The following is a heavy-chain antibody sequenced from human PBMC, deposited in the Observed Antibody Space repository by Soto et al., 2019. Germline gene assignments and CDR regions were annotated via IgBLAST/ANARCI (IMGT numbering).Heavy chain of an antibody. V-gene: IGHV3-30*18. D-gene: IGHD1-26*01. CDR3: AKLSGSYQGGPINDY. Sequence: GGSLRLSCAASGFTFSSYGMHWVRQAPGKGLEWVAVISYDGSNKYYADSVKGRFTISRDNSKNTLYLQMNSLRAEDTAVYYCAKLSGSYQGGPINDYWGQGTLVTVSS. CDR1: GFTFSSYG. J-gene: IGHJ4*02. CDR2: ISYDGSNK.